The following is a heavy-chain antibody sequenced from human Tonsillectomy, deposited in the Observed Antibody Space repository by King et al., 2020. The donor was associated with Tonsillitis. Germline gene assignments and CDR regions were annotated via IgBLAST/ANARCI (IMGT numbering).Heavy chain of an antibody. CDR2: IYYSGNT. CDR1: GYSISSGYY. D-gene: IGHD6-19*01. J-gene: IGHJ6*02. Sequence: VQLQESGPGLVKPSETLSLTCTVSGYSISSGYYWGWIRQPPGKGLEWIGSIYYSGNTYYNPSLKSRVPISVDTSKNQFSLKLSSVTAADPAVYYCASSIGCGWPRDCYYYYGMDVWGQGTTVTVSS. CDR3: ASSIGCGWPRDCYYYYGMDV. V-gene: IGHV4-38-2*02.